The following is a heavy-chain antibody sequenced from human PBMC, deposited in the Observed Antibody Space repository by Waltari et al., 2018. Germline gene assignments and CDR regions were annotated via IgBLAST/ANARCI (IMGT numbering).Heavy chain of an antibody. Sequence: EVLLVESGGGLIQPGGSLRLSCVASGFTVGNNYMTWVRQAPGKGLEWVSFIYSGGDTYYADSVKGRFTISRDNSKNTLYLQMNSLRADDTAVYYCARVPGYSRGQGTLVTVSS. CDR2: IYSGGDT. V-gene: IGHV3-53*01. CDR3: ARVPGYS. CDR1: GFTVGNNY. J-gene: IGHJ5*01.